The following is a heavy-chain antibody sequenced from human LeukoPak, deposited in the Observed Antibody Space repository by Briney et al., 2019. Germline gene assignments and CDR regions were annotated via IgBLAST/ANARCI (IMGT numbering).Heavy chain of an antibody. D-gene: IGHD4-17*01. CDR2: IYYSGST. V-gene: IGHV4-59*01. CDR3: ARADYDDYVTNY. J-gene: IGHJ4*02. CDR1: GGSISSYY. Sequence: KPSETLSLTCTVSGGSISSYYWSWIRQPPGKGLEWSGYIYYSGSTNYNPSLKERVTISVDTSKHRFPRKLSSVTAADTAVYYCARADYDDYVTNYWGQGTLVTVSS.